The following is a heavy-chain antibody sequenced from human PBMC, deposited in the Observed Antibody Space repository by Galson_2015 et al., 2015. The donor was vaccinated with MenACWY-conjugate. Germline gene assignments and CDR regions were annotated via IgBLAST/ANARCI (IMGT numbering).Heavy chain of an antibody. V-gene: IGHV5-51*01. CDR1: GYNFITYW. D-gene: IGHD1-26*01. CDR2: ISPIDSKT. J-gene: IGHJ6*02. CDR3: ARHPPGGRGMDV. Sequence: QSGAEVKKPGESLQISCTASGYNFITYWIGWVRQVPGKGLEWVGLISPIDSKTRYSPAFEGRVTISADNSITTAYLQLNSLQASDTAMYYCARHPPGGRGMDVWGQGTTVTVSS.